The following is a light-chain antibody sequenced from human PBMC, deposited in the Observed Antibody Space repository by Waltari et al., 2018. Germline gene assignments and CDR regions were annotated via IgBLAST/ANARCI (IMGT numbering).Light chain of an antibody. CDR2: AAS. V-gene: IGKV1-6*02. Sequence: AIQMTQSPSSLSASVGDRVTISCRASQGIGNDLGWYQQKPGTAPKFLIYAASTLQSGVPSRFSGSGSGTDFTLTISSLQPEDFATYYCLQDYKYPRTFGQGTKVEIK. CDR1: QGIGND. J-gene: IGKJ1*01. CDR3: LQDYKYPRT.